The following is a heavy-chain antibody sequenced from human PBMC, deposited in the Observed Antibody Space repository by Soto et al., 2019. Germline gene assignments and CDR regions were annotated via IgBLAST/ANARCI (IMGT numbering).Heavy chain of an antibody. CDR3: ARGYSSSGGYFDY. CDR1: GFTFSSYG. V-gene: IGHV3-33*01. D-gene: IGHD6-6*01. J-gene: IGHJ4*02. CDR2: IWYDGSNK. Sequence: QVQLVETGGGVVQPGRSLRLSCAASGFTFSSYGMHWVRQAPGKGLEWVAIIWYDGSNKYYADSVKGRFTISRDNSKNQLYLQLNSLRAEDTAVYYCARGYSSSGGYFDYWGQGALVTVFS.